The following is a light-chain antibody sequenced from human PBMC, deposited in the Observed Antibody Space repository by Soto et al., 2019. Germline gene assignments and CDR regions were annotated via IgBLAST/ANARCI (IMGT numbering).Light chain of an antibody. CDR1: SSDIGGYKY. J-gene: IGLJ2*01. Sequence: QSALTQPASVSGSPGQSITISCTGTSSDIGGYKYVSWYQQRPGEAPKLMIYDVSNRPSGVSNRFSGSKSGNTASLTISGLQTEDEADYYCSSYTSSSTVTFGGGTKLTVL. V-gene: IGLV2-14*01. CDR2: DVS. CDR3: SSYTSSSTVT.